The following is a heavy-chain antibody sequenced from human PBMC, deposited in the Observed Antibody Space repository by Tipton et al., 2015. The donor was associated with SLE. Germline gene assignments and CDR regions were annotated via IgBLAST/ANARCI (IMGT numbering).Heavy chain of an antibody. J-gene: IGHJ3*02. V-gene: IGHV4-4*08. CDR1: GQSIRSSY. D-gene: IGHD3-16*01. Sequence: TLSLTCNVSGQSIRSSYWSWIRQPPGKGLEWIGYIYSSGSTNSNPSLKSRVTISVDTSKNQFSLKLSSVTAADTAVYYCPLYDYVWGYDAFDIWGQGTMVTVSS. CDR2: IYSSGST. CDR3: PLYDYVWGYDAFDI.